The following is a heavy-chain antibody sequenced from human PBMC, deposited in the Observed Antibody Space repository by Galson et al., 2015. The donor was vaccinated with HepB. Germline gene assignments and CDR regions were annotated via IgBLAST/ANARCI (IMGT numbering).Heavy chain of an antibody. D-gene: IGHD3/OR15-3a*01. CDR2: FDPENGET. Sequence: SVKVSCKVSGYTLTELAMHWVRQAPGKGLEWMGGFDPENGETIYAQKFQSRVSLTEDTSAATAYMELRSLRSDDTAVYYCARQGLWFDPWGQGTLVTVSS. CDR3: ARQGLWFDP. V-gene: IGHV1-24*01. CDR1: GYTLTELA. J-gene: IGHJ5*02.